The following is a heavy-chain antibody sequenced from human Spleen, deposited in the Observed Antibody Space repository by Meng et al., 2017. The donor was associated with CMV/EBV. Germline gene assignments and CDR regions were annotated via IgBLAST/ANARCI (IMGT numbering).Heavy chain of an antibody. CDR3: AKNFGPPREKSYYYYGMDV. CDR1: GGSFSGYY. V-gene: IGHV3-23*03. D-gene: IGHD3/OR15-3a*01. CDR2: IYSGGMTT. Sequence: ETLSLTCAVYGGSFSGYYWSWIRQAPGKGLEWVSVIYSGGMTTYYAGSVEGRFTISRDNSKDTLYLQMNGLRAGDTAVYYCAKNFGPPREKSYYYYGMDVWGQGTTVTVSS. J-gene: IGHJ6*02.